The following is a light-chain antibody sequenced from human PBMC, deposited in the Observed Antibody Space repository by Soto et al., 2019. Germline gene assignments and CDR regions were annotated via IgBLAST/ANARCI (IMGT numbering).Light chain of an antibody. Sequence: EIVLTQSPGTLSLSPGEIATLSCRASQSVSSSHLAWDQQKPGQSPRLIIYGASSRATGVPDRFGGSGPGTDFTLNISRLEPEDFAVYYCQQYGSSPWTFGQGTKVEI. CDR2: GAS. V-gene: IGKV3-20*01. J-gene: IGKJ1*01. CDR3: QQYGSSPWT. CDR1: QSVSSSH.